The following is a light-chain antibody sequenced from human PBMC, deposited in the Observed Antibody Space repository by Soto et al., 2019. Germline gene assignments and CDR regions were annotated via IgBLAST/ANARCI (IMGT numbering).Light chain of an antibody. Sequence: IEVTQSPSSLAASLGDRVTITCRASQTIGTYVNWYRQKSGAAPELLIYDASTLQSGVPSRFRGGASGTDFTLTISSLQLHDFATYYCQQSYNTPLTFGQGNKVEIK. CDR3: QQSYNTPLT. CDR2: DAS. V-gene: IGKV1-39*01. CDR1: QTIGTY. J-gene: IGKJ1*01.